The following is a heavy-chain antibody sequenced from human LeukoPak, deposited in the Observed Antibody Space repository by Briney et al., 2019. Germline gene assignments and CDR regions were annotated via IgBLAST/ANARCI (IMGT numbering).Heavy chain of an antibody. CDR2: ISGSGSST. CDR1: GFTFSSYA. Sequence: GGSLRLSCAASGFTFSSYAMSWVRRAPGKGLEWVSAISGSGSSTYYADSVKGRFTISRDKSKNTLYLQMNSLRAEDTAVYYCAKGATYSYDSSGYFDYWGQGTLVTVSS. J-gene: IGHJ4*02. D-gene: IGHD3-22*01. CDR3: AKGATYSYDSSGYFDY. V-gene: IGHV3-23*01.